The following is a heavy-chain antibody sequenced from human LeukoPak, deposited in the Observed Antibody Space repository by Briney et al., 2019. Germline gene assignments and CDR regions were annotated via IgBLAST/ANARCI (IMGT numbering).Heavy chain of an antibody. D-gene: IGHD1-1*01. Sequence: GGSLRLSCAASGFTFSSYGMHWVRQAPGKGLECVAVISYDGSNKYYADSVKGRFTISRDNSQNTLYLQMNSLRAEDTAVYYCAREIQLERPQPFGRFDYWGQGTLITVSS. V-gene: IGHV3-30*03. J-gene: IGHJ4*02. CDR3: AREIQLERPQPFGRFDY. CDR2: ISYDGSNK. CDR1: GFTFSSYG.